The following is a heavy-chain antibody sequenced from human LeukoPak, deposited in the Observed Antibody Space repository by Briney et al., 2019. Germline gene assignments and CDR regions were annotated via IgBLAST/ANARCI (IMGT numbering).Heavy chain of an antibody. J-gene: IGHJ5*02. CDR3: ARGEPPVLRFLEWLLENNWFDP. CDR2: INPNSGGT. D-gene: IGHD3-3*01. Sequence: ASVKVSCKASGYTFTGYYTHWVRQAPGQGLEWMGWINPNSGGTNYAQKFQGRVTMTRDTSISTAYMELSRLRSDDTAVYYCARGEPPVLRFLEWLLENNWFDPWGQGTLATVSS. CDR1: GYTFTGYY. V-gene: IGHV1-2*02.